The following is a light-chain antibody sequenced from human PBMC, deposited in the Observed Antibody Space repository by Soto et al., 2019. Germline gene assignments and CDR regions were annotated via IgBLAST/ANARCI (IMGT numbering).Light chain of an antibody. CDR3: SSYTSSISPVV. CDR1: SSDVGGYNY. Sequence: QSALTQPASVSGSPGQSITISCTGTSSDVGGYNYVSWYQQHPGKAPKLMIYDVSNRPSGVSNRFSGSKSGNTASLTISGLQAEDEADYYCSSYTSSISPVVFGGWTKLTVL. J-gene: IGLJ2*01. CDR2: DVS. V-gene: IGLV2-14*01.